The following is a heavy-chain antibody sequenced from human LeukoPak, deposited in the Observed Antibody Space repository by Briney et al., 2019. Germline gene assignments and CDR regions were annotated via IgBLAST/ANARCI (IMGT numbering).Heavy chain of an antibody. CDR2: ISFESAYI. J-gene: IGHJ4*02. D-gene: IGHD6-13*01. Sequence: GGSLRLSCAASGFTFSSYSMNWVRQAPGKGLEWVSSISFESAYIYTSDSVKGRFTISRDNSKNTLYLQMNSLRAEDTAVYYCAKGGIAAAGRPGMLFDYWGQGTLVTVSS. CDR1: GFTFSSYS. V-gene: IGHV3-21*01. CDR3: AKGGIAAAGRPGMLFDY.